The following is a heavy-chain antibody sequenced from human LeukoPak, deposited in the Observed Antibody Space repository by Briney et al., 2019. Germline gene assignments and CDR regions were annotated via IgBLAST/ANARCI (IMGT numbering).Heavy chain of an antibody. Sequence: SETLSLTCAVYGGSFSGYYWSWIRQPPGKGLEWIGEINHSGSTNYNPSLKSRVTISVDTSKNQFSLKLSFVTAADTAVYYCAREISTDVLLWFGGSYYYYYMDVWGKGTTVTISS. J-gene: IGHJ6*03. CDR2: INHSGST. D-gene: IGHD3-10*01. CDR3: AREISTDVLLWFGGSYYYYYMDV. CDR1: GGSFSGYY. V-gene: IGHV4-34*01.